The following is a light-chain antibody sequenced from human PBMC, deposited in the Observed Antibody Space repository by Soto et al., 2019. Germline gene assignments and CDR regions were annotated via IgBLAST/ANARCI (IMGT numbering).Light chain of an antibody. Sequence: DIQMTQSPSTLFASVGDRVTITCRASQSISSWLAWYQQKPGKAPKLLIYDASSLEGGVPSKFSGSGSGTEFTLTISNLQPDDFATYYCQQYSSYWTFGQGTKVEIK. J-gene: IGKJ1*01. CDR2: DAS. CDR1: QSISSW. CDR3: QQYSSYWT. V-gene: IGKV1-5*01.